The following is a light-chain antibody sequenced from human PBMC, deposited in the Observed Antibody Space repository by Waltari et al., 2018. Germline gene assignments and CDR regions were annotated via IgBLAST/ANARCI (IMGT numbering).Light chain of an antibody. CDR3: CSYAGSYNLV. Sequence: QSALTQPRSVSGSPGQSVTISCTGTSSDVGGYNYVSWYQQHPGKAPKFTIYDVSERPSGVPDRFSGSKSGNAASLTISGLQAEDEADYYCCSYAGSYNLVFGGGTKLTVL. CDR2: DVS. V-gene: IGLV2-11*01. J-gene: IGLJ2*01. CDR1: SSDVGGYNY.